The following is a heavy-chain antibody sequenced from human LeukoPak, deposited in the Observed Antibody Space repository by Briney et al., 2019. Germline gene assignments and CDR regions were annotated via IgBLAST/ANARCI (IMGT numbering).Heavy chain of an antibody. J-gene: IGHJ4*02. D-gene: IGHD3-22*01. CDR3: ARGIEVNYYGSSGYYFDY. CDR1: GFTFSSYD. V-gene: IGHV3-13*01. Sequence: GGSLRLSCAASGFTFSSYDMHWVRQATGKGLEWVSAIGTAGDTYYPGSVKGRFTISRENAKNSLYLQMNSLRAGDTAVYYRARGIEVNYYGSSGYYFDYWGQGTLVTVSS. CDR2: IGTAGDT.